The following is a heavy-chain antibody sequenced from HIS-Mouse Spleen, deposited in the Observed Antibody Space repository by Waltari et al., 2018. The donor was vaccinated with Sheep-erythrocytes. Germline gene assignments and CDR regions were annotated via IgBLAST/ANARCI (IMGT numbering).Heavy chain of an antibody. D-gene: IGHD1-26*01. Sequence: QVQLVQSGAEVKKPGSSVKVSCKASGGTFSSYAISWVRQAPGQGLEWMGRIIPILGIANYAQKFQGRVTITADKSTSTAYMELSSLRSEDTAVYYCAQTGATNPHFDYWGQGTLVTVSS. CDR3: AQTGATNPHFDY. V-gene: IGHV1-69*04. CDR1: GGTFSSYA. J-gene: IGHJ4*02. CDR2: IIPILGIA.